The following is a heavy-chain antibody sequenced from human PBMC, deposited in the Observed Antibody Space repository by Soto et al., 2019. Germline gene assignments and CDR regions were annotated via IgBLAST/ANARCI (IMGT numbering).Heavy chain of an antibody. Sequence: GGSLRLSCEASGFTFSAYTMNWVRQVPGKGLQWVSGIFGSGGNTNYAEKFQDRVTMTTDTSTSTAYMELRSLRSDDTAVYYCARSCPGSSCYFIYWGQGTLVTVSS. CDR3: ARSCPGSSCYFIY. V-gene: IGHV3-23*01. CDR1: GFTFSAYT. J-gene: IGHJ4*02. D-gene: IGHD2-2*01. CDR2: IFGSGGNT.